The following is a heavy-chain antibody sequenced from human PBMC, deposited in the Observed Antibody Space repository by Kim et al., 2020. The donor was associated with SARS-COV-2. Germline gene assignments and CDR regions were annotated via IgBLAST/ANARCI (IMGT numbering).Heavy chain of an antibody. J-gene: IGHJ3*02. D-gene: IGHD2-15*01. V-gene: IGHV3-33*01. CDR3: ARDRGGFDI. CDR2: GNNK. Sequence: GNNKYYADSAKDRFTISRDNSRNTRYLQRNSLRAEDTAVYYCARDRGGFDIWGQGTMVTVSS.